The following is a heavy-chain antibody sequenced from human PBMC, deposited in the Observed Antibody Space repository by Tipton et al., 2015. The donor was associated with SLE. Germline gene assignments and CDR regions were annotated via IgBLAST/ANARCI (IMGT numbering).Heavy chain of an antibody. D-gene: IGHD1-26*01. V-gene: IGHV4-39*07. CDR1: GGSISSSSYY. Sequence: TLSLTCTVSGGSISSSSYYWGWIRQPPGKGLEWIGSIYYSGSTYYNPSLKSRVTISIDTSKNQFSLKLSSVTAADTAVYYCARCGSYSPFDYWGQGTLVTVSS. CDR3: ARCGSYSPFDY. CDR2: IYYSGST. J-gene: IGHJ4*02.